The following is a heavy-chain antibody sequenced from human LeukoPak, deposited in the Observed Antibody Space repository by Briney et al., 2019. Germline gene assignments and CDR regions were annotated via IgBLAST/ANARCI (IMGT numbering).Heavy chain of an antibody. CDR1: GFTFGDYA. Sequence: GGSLRLSCTASGFTFGDYAMSWVRQAPGKGLEWVGFIRSKAYGGTTEYAASVKGRFTISRDDSKSIAYLQMNSPKTEDTAVYYCTRVVPAAHYGMDVWGQGTTVTVSS. D-gene: IGHD2-2*01. CDR3: TRVVPAAHYGMDV. V-gene: IGHV3-49*04. J-gene: IGHJ6*02. CDR2: IRSKAYGGTT.